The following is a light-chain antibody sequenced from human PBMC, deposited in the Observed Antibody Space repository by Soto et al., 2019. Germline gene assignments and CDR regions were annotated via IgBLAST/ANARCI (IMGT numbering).Light chain of an antibody. J-gene: IGLJ1*01. V-gene: IGLV2-14*01. Sequence: QSALTQPASVPGSPGQSITISCTGTSSDVGASIFVSWYQQHPGKAPKLMIYAVSSRPSGVSYRFSGSKSGNTASLTISGLQAEDEADYYCNSYTTSGAYVFGTGTKLTVL. CDR2: AVS. CDR3: NSYTTSGAYV. CDR1: SSDVGASIF.